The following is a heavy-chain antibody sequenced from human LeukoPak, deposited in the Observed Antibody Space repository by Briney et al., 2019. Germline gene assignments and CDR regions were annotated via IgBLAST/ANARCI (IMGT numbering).Heavy chain of an antibody. V-gene: IGHV3-23*01. CDR2: FSRSGPDT. J-gene: IGHJ4*02. CDR1: GFTFGSSA. D-gene: IGHD6-13*01. Sequence: GGSLRLSCAASGFTFGSSAMSWVRQPPGKGPEWVSTFSRSGPDTYYADSVKGRFTIFRDNSKNTLYLQMNSLRAEDTAAYYCAKGSLGSWSSFDYWGQGTLVTVSS. CDR3: AKGSLGSWSSFDY.